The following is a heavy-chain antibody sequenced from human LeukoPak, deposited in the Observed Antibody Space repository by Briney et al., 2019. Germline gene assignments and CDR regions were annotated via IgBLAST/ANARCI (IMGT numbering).Heavy chain of an antibody. CDR2: INPNSGGT. J-gene: IGHJ5*02. CDR1: GYTFTGYY. D-gene: IGHD3-22*01. CDR3: AREPTVRSGYYPRVGWFDP. Sequence: GASVKVSCKASGYTFTGYYMHWVRQAPGQGLEWMGWINPNSGGTNYAQKFQGRVTMTRDTSISTAYMELSRLRSDDTGVYYCAREPTVRSGYYPRVGWFDPWGQGTLVTVSS. V-gene: IGHV1-2*02.